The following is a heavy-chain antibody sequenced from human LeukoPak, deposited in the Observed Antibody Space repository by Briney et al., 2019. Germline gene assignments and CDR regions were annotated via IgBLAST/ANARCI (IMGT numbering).Heavy chain of an antibody. CDR1: GFTFSSYE. Sequence: GGSLRLSCAASGFTFSSYEMNWVRQAPGKGLEWVSSITSSSTNIYYADSVKGRFTISRDNAANSLYLQMNSLRAEDTAVYYCARDPYSGAYGTDYYYYMDLWGQGTTVTISS. J-gene: IGHJ6*03. V-gene: IGHV3-21*01. CDR3: ARDPYSGAYGTDYYYYMDL. D-gene: IGHD1-26*01. CDR2: ITSSSTNI.